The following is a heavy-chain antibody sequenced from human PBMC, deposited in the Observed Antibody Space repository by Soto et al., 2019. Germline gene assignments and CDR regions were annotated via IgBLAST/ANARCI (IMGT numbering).Heavy chain of an antibody. Sequence: QVQLVQSGAEVKKPGSSVKVSCEAFGGTSHTYTINWVRQAPGQGLEWIGQIIPKYDSVNYAQSFQGRVTISADKSTNTAYMELSSLRSEDTALYYCATWRSYSESYCFDYWGQGTLVSVSS. CDR2: IIPKYDSV. CDR3: ATWRSYSESYCFDY. D-gene: IGHD1-26*01. J-gene: IGHJ4*02. CDR1: GGTSHTYT. V-gene: IGHV1-69*06.